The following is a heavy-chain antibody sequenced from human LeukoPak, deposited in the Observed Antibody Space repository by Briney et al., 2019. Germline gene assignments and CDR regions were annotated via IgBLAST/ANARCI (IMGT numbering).Heavy chain of an antibody. Sequence: SETLSLTCAVYGGSFSGYYWSWIRQPPGKGLEWIGEINHSGSTNYNPSLKSRVTISIDTSKNQFSLKLSSVTAADTAVYYCARGDFWSGYYSYWGQGTLVTVSS. D-gene: IGHD3-3*01. CDR1: GGSFSGYY. CDR3: ARGDFWSGYYSY. V-gene: IGHV4-34*01. J-gene: IGHJ4*02. CDR2: INHSGST.